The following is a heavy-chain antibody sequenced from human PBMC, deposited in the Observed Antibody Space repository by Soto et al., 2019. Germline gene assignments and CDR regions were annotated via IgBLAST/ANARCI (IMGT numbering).Heavy chain of an antibody. CDR3: ARVERGTATTVVDAFDI. V-gene: IGHV4-61*01. CDR2: MSHSGGT. Sequence: LSLTCAVYGGFVSSGSYYWSWIRQPPGKGLEWIGEMSHSGGTHFNPSLKSRVTISVDTSKNQFSLKMASVTAADTALYYCARVERGTATTVVDAFDIWGPGTMVTVSS. J-gene: IGHJ3*02. D-gene: IGHD1-1*01. CDR1: GGFVSSGSYY.